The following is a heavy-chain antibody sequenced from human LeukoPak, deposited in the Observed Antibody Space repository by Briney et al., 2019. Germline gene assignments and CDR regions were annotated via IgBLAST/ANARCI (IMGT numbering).Heavy chain of an antibody. CDR1: GYTFTSYG. CDR3: ASFPGYCSGGGCYSIFGSNY. D-gene: IGHD2-15*01. CDR2: ISANNGNT. V-gene: IGHV1-18*01. Sequence: ASVKVSFKASGYTFTSYGISWVRQAPGQGLEWMGWISANNGNTNYAQNLQGRVTMTTDTSTSTSYMELRSLRSDDTAVYYCASFPGYCSGGGCYSIFGSNYWGQGTLVTVSS. J-gene: IGHJ4*02.